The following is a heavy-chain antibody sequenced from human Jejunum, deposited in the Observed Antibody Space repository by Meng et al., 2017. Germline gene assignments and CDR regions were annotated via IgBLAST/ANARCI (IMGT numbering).Heavy chain of an antibody. J-gene: IGHJ3*02. D-gene: IGHD3-10*01. CDR1: TGSINDYY. CDR2: ISSRGTT. V-gene: IGHV4-59*01. Sequence: SETLSLTCTVSTGSINDYYWSWVRQPPGKGLEWIGYISSRGTTNYNPPLKSRVTISLDTSKNQLSLNLNSVTAADTAVYYCARPHGGPYAFDIWGQGTMVTVSS. CDR3: ARPHGGPYAFDI.